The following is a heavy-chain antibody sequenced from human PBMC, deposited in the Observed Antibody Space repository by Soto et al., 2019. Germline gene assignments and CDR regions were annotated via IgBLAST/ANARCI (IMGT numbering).Heavy chain of an antibody. D-gene: IGHD6-13*01. CDR1: GFTFSSSG. CDR3: ARDMQQCRILGYIYDCGIDV. Sequence: GGALPLSCAACGFTFSSSGMQWVRQAPGKGLEWVAVILYDGSNKYYADSVKRRFTISRDNSKNTLYLQMNSLRAEDTAVYYCARDMQQCRILGYIYDCGIDVWGQGTTVTVPS. V-gene: IGHV3-30-3*01. CDR2: ILYDGSNK. J-gene: IGHJ6*02.